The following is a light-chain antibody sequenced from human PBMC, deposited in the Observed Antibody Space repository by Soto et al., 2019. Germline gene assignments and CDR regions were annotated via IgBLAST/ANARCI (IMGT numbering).Light chain of an antibody. CDR3: QQYNVYWT. V-gene: IGKV1-5*03. CDR1: QSISTW. CDR2: KAS. J-gene: IGKJ1*01. Sequence: DIQMTQSPSTLSASVGDRVIISCRASQSISTWLAWYQQKPGKAPKLLIYKASTLESGVPSRFSGSGSGSEFTLTISGPQPDDFATYYCQQYNVYWTFGQGTKVDIK.